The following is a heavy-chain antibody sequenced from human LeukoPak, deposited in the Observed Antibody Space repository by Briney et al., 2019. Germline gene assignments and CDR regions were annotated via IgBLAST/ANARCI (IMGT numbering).Heavy chain of an antibody. J-gene: IGHJ4*02. Sequence: ASVKVSCKASGYTFTGYFIHWVRQAPGQGLEWMGWINPKSGGTNYEQQFQDRVTMTRDTSISTAYMELSRLRSDDTAVYYCARESIAARKFDYWGQGTLVTVSS. CDR1: GYTFTGYF. V-gene: IGHV1-2*02. CDR3: ARESIAARKFDY. CDR2: INPKSGGT. D-gene: IGHD6-6*01.